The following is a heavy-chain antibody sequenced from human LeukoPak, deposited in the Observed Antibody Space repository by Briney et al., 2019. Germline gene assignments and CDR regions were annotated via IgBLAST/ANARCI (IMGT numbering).Heavy chain of an antibody. J-gene: IGHJ4*02. Sequence: GGSLRLSCAASGFTFSSYGMSWVRQAPGKGLEWGSAISGSGTNTYYADSVKGRFTISRDNSKNTLYLQMNSLRAEDTALYYCVKHSAPVLAAARFDYWGQGNLVTVSS. V-gene: IGHV3-23*01. CDR3: VKHSAPVLAAARFDY. CDR1: GFTFSSYG. CDR2: ISGSGTNT. D-gene: IGHD2-2*01.